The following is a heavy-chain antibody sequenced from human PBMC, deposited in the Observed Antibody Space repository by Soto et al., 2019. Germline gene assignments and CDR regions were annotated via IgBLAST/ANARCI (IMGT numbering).Heavy chain of an antibody. V-gene: IGHV1-8*01. Sequence: QVQLVQSGAELKKPGASVKVSCKASGYTFSNYDMNWVRQATGQGPEWIGWVNPNNGDTGYAQKFQGRVTLTTDISTTTAYMELTSLRSEDTAIYYCAKVSRKGSAIDFDYWGQETLITVSS. CDR3: AKVSRKGSAIDFDY. CDR2: VNPNNGDT. CDR1: GYTFSNYD. D-gene: IGHD3-10*01. J-gene: IGHJ4*02.